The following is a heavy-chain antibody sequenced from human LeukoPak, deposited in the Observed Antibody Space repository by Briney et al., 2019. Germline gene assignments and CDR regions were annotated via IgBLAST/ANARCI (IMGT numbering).Heavy chain of an antibody. D-gene: IGHD2-21*02. CDR2: IYYSGST. J-gene: IGHJ4*02. CDR3: ARHGHHGDHDY. CDR1: GGSISSSYY. Sequence: KASETLSLTCTVSGGSISSSYYWGWIRQPPGKGLEWIGSIYYSGSTYYNPSLKSRVTISVDTSKNQFSLKLTSVTAADTAVYYCARHGHHGDHDYWGQGTLVTVSS. V-gene: IGHV4-39*01.